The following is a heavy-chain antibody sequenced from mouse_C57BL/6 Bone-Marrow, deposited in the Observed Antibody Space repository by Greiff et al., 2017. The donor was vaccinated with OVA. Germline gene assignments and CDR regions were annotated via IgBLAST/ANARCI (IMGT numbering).Heavy chain of an antibody. Sequence: QVQLKESGPGLVKPSQSLFLTCSITGFPITSGYYWIWIRQSPGKPLEWMGYITHSGETFYNPSLQSPISITRETSKNQFFLQLNSVTTEDTAMYYCAGALNWDWYFDVWGTGTTVTVSS. CDR1: GFPITSGYY. J-gene: IGHJ1*03. CDR3: AGALNWDWYFDV. V-gene: IGHV12-3*01. D-gene: IGHD4-1*01. CDR2: ITHSGET.